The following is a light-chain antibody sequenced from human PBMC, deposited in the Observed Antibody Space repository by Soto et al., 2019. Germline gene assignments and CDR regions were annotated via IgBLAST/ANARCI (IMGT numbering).Light chain of an antibody. CDR3: HQYNNWHPPT. V-gene: IGKV3-15*01. J-gene: IGKJ1*01. CDR2: GAS. Sequence: EIVMTQSPSTLSASPGERATLSCRASQSVSSNLAWYQQKPGQAPRLLIYGASTRATGIPARFSGSGSGTEFSLPISSLQSADFLAYYCHQYNNWHPPTFGQGTKVEIK. CDR1: QSVSSN.